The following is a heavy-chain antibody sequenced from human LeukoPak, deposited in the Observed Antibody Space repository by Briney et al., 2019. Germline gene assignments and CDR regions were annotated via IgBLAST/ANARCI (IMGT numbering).Heavy chain of an antibody. J-gene: IGHJ6*03. Sequence: GGSLRLSCAASGFTFSGSAMHWVRQASGEGLEWVGRIRSKANSYATAYAASVKGRFTISRDDSKNTAYLQMNSLKTEDTAVYYCTRETYGDYVRTGYYYYMDVWGKGTTVTVSS. D-gene: IGHD4-17*01. CDR3: TRETYGDYVRTGYYYYMDV. CDR1: GFTFSGSA. CDR2: IRSKANSYAT. V-gene: IGHV3-73*01.